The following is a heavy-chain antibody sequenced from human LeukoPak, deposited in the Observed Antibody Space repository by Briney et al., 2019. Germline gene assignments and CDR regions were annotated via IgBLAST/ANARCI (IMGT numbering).Heavy chain of an antibody. V-gene: IGHV3-48*03. CDR3: ARGITGTTSLDY. CDR1: GFTFSSYE. D-gene: IGHD1-7*01. J-gene: IGHJ4*02. CDR2: ISSSGSTI. Sequence: GGSLRLSCAASGFTFSSYEMNWVRQAPGKGLEWVPYISSSGSTIYYADSVKGRFTISRDNAKNSLYLQMNSLRAEDTAVYYCARGITGTTSLDYWGQGTLVTVSS.